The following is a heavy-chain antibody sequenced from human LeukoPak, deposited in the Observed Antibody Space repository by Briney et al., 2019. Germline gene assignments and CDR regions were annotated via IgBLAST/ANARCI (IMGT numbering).Heavy chain of an antibody. D-gene: IGHD2-21*02. CDR3: ARAYGEYCGGDCYSDYYFDY. Sequence: ASVKVSCKASGGTFSSYTISWVRQAPGQGLEWMGRIIPILGIANYAQKFQGRVTITADKSTSTAYMELGSLRSEDTAVYYCARAYGEYCGGDCYSDYYFDYWGQGTLVTVSS. J-gene: IGHJ4*02. CDR1: GGTFSSYT. V-gene: IGHV1-69*02. CDR2: IIPILGIA.